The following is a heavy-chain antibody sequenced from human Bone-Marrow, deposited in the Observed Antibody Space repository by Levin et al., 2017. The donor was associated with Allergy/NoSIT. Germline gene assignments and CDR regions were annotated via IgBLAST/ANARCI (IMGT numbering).Heavy chain of an antibody. CDR3: TKLNGDNGGGVDH. CDR2: INWNSGRI. J-gene: IGHJ4*02. D-gene: IGHD4-17*01. CDR1: GFTFDNFA. Sequence: PGGSLRLSCTASGFTFDNFAMHWVRQAPGRGLEWVSGINWNSGRIGYADSVKGRFTISRDNAKNSLYLQMDSLRADDTAFYYCTKLNGDNGGGVDHWGQGTLVTVSS. V-gene: IGHV3-9*01.